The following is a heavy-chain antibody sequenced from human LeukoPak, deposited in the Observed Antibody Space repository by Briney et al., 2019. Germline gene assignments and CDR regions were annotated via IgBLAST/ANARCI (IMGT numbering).Heavy chain of an antibody. CDR1: GFTFSSYA. CDR3: ARAHDLYGSGSYYISPSDY. D-gene: IGHD3-10*01. CDR2: ISSNGGST. Sequence: GGSLRLSCAASGFTFSSYAMHWVRQAPGKGLEYVSAISSNGGSTYYANSVKGRFTISRDNSKNTLYLQMGSLRAEDMAVYYCARAHDLYGSGSYYISPSDYWGRGTLVTVSS. J-gene: IGHJ4*02. V-gene: IGHV3-64*01.